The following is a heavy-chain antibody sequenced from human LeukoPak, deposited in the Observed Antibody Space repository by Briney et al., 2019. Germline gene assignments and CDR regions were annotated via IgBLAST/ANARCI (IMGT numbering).Heavy chain of an antibody. CDR3: ARGGDYYDSSGYLWRPAEIVY. Sequence: GGSLRLSCAASGFTFSSYWMHWVRQAPGKGLVWVSRINRDGSTTTYADSVKGRFTVSRDNAKNTLNVQMNSLRAEDTAVYYCARGGDYYDSSGYLWRPAEIVYWGQGTLVTVSS. CDR1: GFTFSSYW. J-gene: IGHJ4*02. D-gene: IGHD3-22*01. V-gene: IGHV3-74*03. CDR2: INRDGSTT.